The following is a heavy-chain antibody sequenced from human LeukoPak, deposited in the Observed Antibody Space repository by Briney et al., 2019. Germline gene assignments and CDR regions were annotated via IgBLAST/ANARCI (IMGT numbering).Heavy chain of an antibody. V-gene: IGHV3-53*01. J-gene: IGHJ4*02. D-gene: IGHD4/OR15-4a*01. Sequence: GGSLRLSCAASGFTFSSNSMSWVRQAPGKGLEWVSFIYSGTTHYSDSVKGRFTISRDNSKNTLYLQMNSLRAEDTAVYYCARRAGAYSHPYDYWGQGTLVTVSS. CDR3: ARRAGAYSHPYDY. CDR2: IYSGTT. CDR1: GFTFSSNS.